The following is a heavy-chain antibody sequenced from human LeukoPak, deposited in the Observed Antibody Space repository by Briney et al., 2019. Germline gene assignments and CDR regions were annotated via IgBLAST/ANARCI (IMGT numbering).Heavy chain of an antibody. D-gene: IGHD4-23*01. Sequence: GGSLRLSCAASGFTFSSYGMHWVRQAPGKGLEWVAFIRFDGSNKYYADSVKGRFTISRDNSKNTLHLQMNSLRAEDTAVYYCARELNHDYGGNLGAFDIWGQGTMVTVSS. CDR3: ARELNHDYGGNLGAFDI. CDR1: GFTFSSYG. J-gene: IGHJ3*02. V-gene: IGHV3-30*02. CDR2: IRFDGSNK.